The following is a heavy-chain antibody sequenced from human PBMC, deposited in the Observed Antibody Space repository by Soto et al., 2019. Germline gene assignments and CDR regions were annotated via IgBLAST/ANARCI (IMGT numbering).Heavy chain of an antibody. V-gene: IGHV3-74*01. CDR1: GFTFSSYW. D-gene: IGHD3-16*01. CDR3: ASVPQGGYYFDY. Sequence: EVQLVESGGGLVQPGGSLRPSCAASGFTFSSYWMHWVRQAPGKGLVWVSRINSDGSRTSYADSVKGRFTISRDNAKNTLYLQMNSLRAEDTAVYYCASVPQGGYYFDYWGQGTLVTVSS. CDR2: INSDGSRT. J-gene: IGHJ4*02.